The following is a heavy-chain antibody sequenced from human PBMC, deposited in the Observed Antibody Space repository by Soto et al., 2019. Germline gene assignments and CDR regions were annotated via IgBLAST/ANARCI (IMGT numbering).Heavy chain of an antibody. J-gene: IGHJ4*02. Sequence: QVQLVQSGAEVKKPGSSVKVSCKASGGTFSSYAISWVRQAPGQGLEWMGGIIPIFGTANYAQKFQGRVTITADESTSTAYVELSSLRSEDTAVYYCARLITMVRGVMDGFDYWGQGTLVTVSS. CDR1: GGTFSSYA. CDR3: ARLITMVRGVMDGFDY. D-gene: IGHD3-10*01. V-gene: IGHV1-69*12. CDR2: IIPIFGTA.